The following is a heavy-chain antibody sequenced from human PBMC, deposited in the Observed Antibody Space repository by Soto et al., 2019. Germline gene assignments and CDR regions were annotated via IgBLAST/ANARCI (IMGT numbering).Heavy chain of an antibody. CDR3: ARDDCGGTRCSYYYGMDV. CDR1: GGSINSDDSY. D-gene: IGHD2-21*01. Sequence: QVQLQESGPGLGAPSQTLSLTCTVSGGSINSDDSYWSWIRQPPGRGLEWIGYIYYRGSIFYNPSLESRVTISVDTSKNQFSLKLSSVTAADTAVYYCARDDCGGTRCSYYYGMDVWGQGTTVTVSS. V-gene: IGHV4-30-4*01. J-gene: IGHJ6*02. CDR2: IYYRGSI.